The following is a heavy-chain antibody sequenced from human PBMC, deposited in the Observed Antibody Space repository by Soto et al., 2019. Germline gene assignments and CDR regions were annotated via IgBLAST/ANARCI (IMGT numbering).Heavy chain of an antibody. CDR1: GFTFSSYW. Sequence: PGGSLRLSCAASGFTFSSYWMHWVRQAPGEGLVWVSQIDADGRSPSYAGSVKGRFTISRDNAKSTLYLQMNSLRADDTAVYFCATLSAPTDYWGQGTLVTVS. V-gene: IGHV3-74*01. CDR2: IDADGRSP. CDR3: ATLSAPTDY. J-gene: IGHJ4*02. D-gene: IGHD3-16*01.